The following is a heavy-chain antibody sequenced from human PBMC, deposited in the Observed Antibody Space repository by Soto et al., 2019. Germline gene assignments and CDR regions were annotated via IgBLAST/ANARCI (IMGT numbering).Heavy chain of an antibody. V-gene: IGHV1-3*01. CDR2: INAGNGNT. CDR1: GYTFSSNA. J-gene: IGHJ6*02. D-gene: IGHD3-3*01. Sequence: AASVKVSCKASGYTFSSNAMHWVRQAPGQRLEWMGWINAGNGNTKYSQKFQGRVTITRDTSASTAYMELSSLRSEDTGVYFCARGVSYDFWSDDYGLDVWGQGTTVTVSS. CDR3: ARGVSYDFWSDDYGLDV.